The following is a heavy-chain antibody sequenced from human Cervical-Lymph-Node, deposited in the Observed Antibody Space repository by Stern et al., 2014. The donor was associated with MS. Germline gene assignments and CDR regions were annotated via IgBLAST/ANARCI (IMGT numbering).Heavy chain of an antibody. CDR2: IYYSGST. D-gene: IGHD3-22*01. Sequence: QVQLQESGPGLVKPSETLSLTCTVSGGSISSSSYYWGWIRQPPGKGLEWIGSIYYSGSTYYNPSLKSRVTISVDTSKHQFSLKLSSVTAADTAVYYCATLPRPSITTSHYFDYWGQGTLVTVSS. V-gene: IGHV4-39*01. CDR1: GGSISSSSYY. CDR3: ATLPRPSITTSHYFDY. J-gene: IGHJ4*02.